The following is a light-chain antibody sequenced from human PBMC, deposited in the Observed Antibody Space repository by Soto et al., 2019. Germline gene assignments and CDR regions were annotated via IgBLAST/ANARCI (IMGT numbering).Light chain of an antibody. CDR3: QQYGSSPWT. CDR1: QSVNSY. Sequence: EIVLTQSPATLSLSPWERATLSCRASQSVNSYLAWYQQKPGQAPRLLIYDASNRATGIPVRFSGSGSGTDFTLTISSLEPEDFAVYYCQQYGSSPWTFGQGTKVDIK. V-gene: IGKV3-11*01. J-gene: IGKJ1*01. CDR2: DAS.